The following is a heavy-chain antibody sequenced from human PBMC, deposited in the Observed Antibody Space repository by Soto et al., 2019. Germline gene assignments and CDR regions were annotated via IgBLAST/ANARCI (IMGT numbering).Heavy chain of an antibody. CDR2: ISYDGSNK. D-gene: IGHD3-9*01. J-gene: IGHJ4*02. CDR1: GFTFSSYA. V-gene: IGHV3-30-3*01. Sequence: GGSLRLSCAASGFTFSSYAMHWVRQAPGKGLEWVAVISYDGSNKYYADSVKGRFTISRDNSKNTLYLQMNSLRAEDTAVYYCATIPSAANYDILTVGDYWGQGTLVTVSS. CDR3: ATIPSAANYDILTVGDY.